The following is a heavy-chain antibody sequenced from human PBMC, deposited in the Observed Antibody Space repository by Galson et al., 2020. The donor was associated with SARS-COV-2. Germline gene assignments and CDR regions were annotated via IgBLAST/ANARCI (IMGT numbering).Heavy chain of an antibody. CDR3: ARHYGGDSGWYFDL. V-gene: IGHV5-51*01. Sequence: GESLKISCKASGYSFTNYWIGWVRQMPGKGLEWMGVIYPRDSDTRYRPSFQGQVTISADQSINTAYLQWSSVEASDTAIYYCARHYGGDSGWYFDLWGRGTLGTVSS. CDR2: IYPRDSDT. D-gene: IGHD2-21*02. CDR1: GYSFTNYW. J-gene: IGHJ2*01.